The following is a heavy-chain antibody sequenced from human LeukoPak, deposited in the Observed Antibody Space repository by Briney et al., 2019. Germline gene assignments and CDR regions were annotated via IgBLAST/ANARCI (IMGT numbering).Heavy chain of an antibody. D-gene: IGHD6-19*01. Sequence: SETLSLTCAVYGGSLSGYYWSWIRQPPEKGLEWMGEINHSGITNYNPSLKSRVTISVDTSKNEFSLKMTSVTAADTAVYYCARGFASGWYSRYDPWGQGTLVTVSS. CDR1: GGSLSGYY. J-gene: IGHJ5*02. V-gene: IGHV4-34*01. CDR2: INHSGIT. CDR3: ARGFASGWYSRYDP.